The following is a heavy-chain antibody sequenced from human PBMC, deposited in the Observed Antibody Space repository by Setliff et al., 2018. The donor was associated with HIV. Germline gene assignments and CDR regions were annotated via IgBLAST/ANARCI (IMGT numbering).Heavy chain of an antibody. Sequence: GGSLRLSCVASGFTFNSYWMYWVRQAPGKGLVCVSRVNNDGTDTIYADSVKGRFTISRDNAKNTLYLQMNSLRVEDTAVYYCARCPRYCSGSGCDPQYSHMDVWGQGTTVTVSS. CDR1: GFTFNSYW. J-gene: IGHJ6*02. D-gene: IGHD2-15*01. CDR3: ARCPRYCSGSGCDPQYSHMDV. CDR2: VNNDGTDT. V-gene: IGHV3-74*01.